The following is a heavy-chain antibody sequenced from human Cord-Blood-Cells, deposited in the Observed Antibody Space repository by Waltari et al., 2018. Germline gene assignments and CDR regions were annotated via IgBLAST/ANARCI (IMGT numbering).Heavy chain of an antibody. D-gene: IGHD3-22*01. Sequence: EVQLVQSGAEVKKPGESLKISCKGSGYSFTSYWIGWVRPMPGKGLEWMGIIYPCDSATRYSPSFQGQVTISADKSISTAYLQWSSLKASDTAMYYCARAHNYYDSSGYSWDAFDIWGQGTMVTVSS. CDR2: IYPCDSAT. V-gene: IGHV5-51*01. J-gene: IGHJ3*02. CDR1: GYSFTSYW. CDR3: ARAHNYYDSSGYSWDAFDI.